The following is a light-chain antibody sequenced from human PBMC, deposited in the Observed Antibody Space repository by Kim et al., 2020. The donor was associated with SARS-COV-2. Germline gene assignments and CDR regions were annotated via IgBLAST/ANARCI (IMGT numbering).Light chain of an antibody. CDR2: AAS. J-gene: IGKJ1*01. CDR3: QKCDSAPWT. V-gene: IGKV1-27*01. CDR1: QDISNY. Sequence: ASVGDRVPITCRASQDISNYLAWFQLKPGKAPKLLIYAASALQPGVPSRFSGSGSGTDFTLTVTSLQTEDVATYYCQKCDSAPWTFGQGTKVDIK.